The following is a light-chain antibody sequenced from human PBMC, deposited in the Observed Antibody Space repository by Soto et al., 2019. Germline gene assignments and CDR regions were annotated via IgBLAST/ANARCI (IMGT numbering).Light chain of an antibody. CDR2: GAS. CDR3: QQYNNWPQT. Sequence: EIVMTQSPATLSVSPGERATLSCRASQSVSSNLAWYQQNPGHAPSLLIYGASTRATGSPARFSGSGSGTEFTPTISSLQSEDFAVYYWQQYNNWPQTFGQGTKVEIK. J-gene: IGKJ1*01. CDR1: QSVSSN. V-gene: IGKV3-15*01.